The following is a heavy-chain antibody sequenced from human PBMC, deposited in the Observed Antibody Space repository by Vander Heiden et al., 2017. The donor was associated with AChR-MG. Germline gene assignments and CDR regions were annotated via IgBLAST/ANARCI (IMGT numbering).Heavy chain of an antibody. CDR2: INHSGST. Sequence: QVQLQQWGAGLLKPSETLSLTCAVYGGSFSGYYWSWIRQPPGKGLEWIGEINHSGSTNYNPSLKSRVTISVDTSKNQFSLKLSSVTAADTAVYYCAITLGSGWLNDAFDIWGQGTMVTVSS. V-gene: IGHV4-34*01. J-gene: IGHJ3*02. CDR1: GGSFSGYY. CDR3: AITLGSGWLNDAFDI. D-gene: IGHD6-19*01.